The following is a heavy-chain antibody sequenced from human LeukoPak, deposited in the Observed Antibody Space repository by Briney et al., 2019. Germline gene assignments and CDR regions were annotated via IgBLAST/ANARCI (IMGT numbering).Heavy chain of an antibody. CDR3: ARGNAMGV. Sequence: PEGSLRLSCAASGFTFSSYWMTWVRQAPGKGLEWVANINQDGSERYYVDSVKGRFTISRDNAKNSLSLQMNSLRAEDTALYYCARGNAMGVWGQGTTVTASS. CDR1: GFTFSSYW. CDR2: INQDGSER. V-gene: IGHV3-7*01. J-gene: IGHJ6*02.